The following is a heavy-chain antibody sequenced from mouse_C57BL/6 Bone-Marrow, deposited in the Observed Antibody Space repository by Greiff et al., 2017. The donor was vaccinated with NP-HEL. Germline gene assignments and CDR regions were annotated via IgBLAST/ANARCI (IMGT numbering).Heavy chain of an antibody. CDR1: GFSLTSYG. CDR3: AKKGEEHAMDY. CDR2: IWRGGST. V-gene: IGHV2-5*01. J-gene: IGHJ4*01. Sequence: VKVVESGPGLVQPSQSLSITCTVSGFSLTSYGVHWVRQSPGKGLEWLGVIWRGGSTDYNAAFMSRLSITKDNSKSQVFFKMNSLQADDTAIYYCAKKGEEHAMDYWGQGTSVTVSS.